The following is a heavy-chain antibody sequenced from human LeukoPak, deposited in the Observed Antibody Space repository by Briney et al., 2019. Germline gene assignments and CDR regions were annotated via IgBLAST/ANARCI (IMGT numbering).Heavy chain of an antibody. CDR2: IYTSGGT. D-gene: IGHD4-23*01. J-gene: IGHJ3*02. CDR1: VGSISSYY. V-gene: IGHV4-4*07. Sequence: SEPLSLTCLVSVGSISSYYCSWIRQPAGKGLDWIGRIYTSGGTTYNPSLKSRVTMSVDTSKNQFSLKLSSVTAADTAVYYCARSTTVVTSGAFDIWGQGTMVTVSS. CDR3: ARSTTVVTSGAFDI.